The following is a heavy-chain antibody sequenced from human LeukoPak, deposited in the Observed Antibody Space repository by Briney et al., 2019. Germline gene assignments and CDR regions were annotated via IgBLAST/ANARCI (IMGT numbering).Heavy chain of an antibody. J-gene: IGHJ5*02. CDR1: GGSISSGGYS. V-gene: IGHV4-30-2*01. CDR3: ARGVYYDILTGYNSRNNWFDP. CDR2: IYHSGST. D-gene: IGHD3-9*01. Sequence: MSSETLSLTCAVSGGSISSGGYSWSWIRQPPGKGLEWIGYIYHSGSTYYSPSLKSRVTISVDRSKNQFSLKLSSVTAADTAVYYCARGVYYDILTGYNSRNNWFDPWGQGTLVTVSS.